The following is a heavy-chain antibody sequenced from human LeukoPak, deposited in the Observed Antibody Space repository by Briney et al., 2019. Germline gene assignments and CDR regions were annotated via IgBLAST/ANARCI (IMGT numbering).Heavy chain of an antibody. Sequence: SGGSLRLSCAASGSTFDDYTMHWVRQAPGKGLEWVSLISWDGGSTYYADSVKGRFTISRDNSKNSLYLQMNSLRTEDTALYYCAKGSINSGWFSYFDYWGQGTLVTVSS. J-gene: IGHJ4*02. CDR2: ISWDGGST. V-gene: IGHV3-43*01. CDR1: GSTFDDYT. CDR3: AKGSINSGWFSYFDY. D-gene: IGHD6-19*01.